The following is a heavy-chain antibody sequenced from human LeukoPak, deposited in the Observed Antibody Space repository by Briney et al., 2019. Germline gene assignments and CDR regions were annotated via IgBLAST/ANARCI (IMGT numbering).Heavy chain of an antibody. V-gene: IGHV3-21*01. CDR1: GFTFSSYS. Sequence: PGGSLRLSCAASGFTFSSYSMNWVRQAPGKGLEWVSSISSSSSYIYYADSVKGRFTISRDNAKNSLYLQMNSLRAEDTAVYYCARDIRLAAAYGMDIWGQGTTVTVSS. CDR2: ISSSSSYI. J-gene: IGHJ6*02. D-gene: IGHD6-13*01. CDR3: ARDIRLAAAYGMDI.